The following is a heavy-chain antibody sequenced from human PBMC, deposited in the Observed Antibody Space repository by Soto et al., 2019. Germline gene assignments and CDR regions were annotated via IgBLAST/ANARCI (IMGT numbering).Heavy chain of an antibody. CDR3: AKVSRPSRISTPDFDY. J-gene: IGHJ4*02. CDR2: ISYDGNTQ. V-gene: IGHV3-30-3*01. CDR1: GFTLSSYS. Sequence: GGSLGLSCAASGFTLSSYSIHWVRQAPGKGLDWVAVISYDGNTQFYGDSVKGRFIVSRDNSRNTLYLQLNNLQAEDTAVYYCAKVSRPSRISTPDFDYWGQGTLVTVSS.